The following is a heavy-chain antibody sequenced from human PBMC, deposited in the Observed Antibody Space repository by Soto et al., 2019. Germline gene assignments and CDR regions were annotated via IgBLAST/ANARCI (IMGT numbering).Heavy chain of an antibody. CDR1: GGTFSSYA. J-gene: IGHJ4*02. CDR2: INPNNGNT. CDR3: AREPSGGSCYDY. D-gene: IGHD2-15*01. V-gene: IGHV1-8*02. Sequence: ASVKVSCTASGGTFSSYAISWVRQATGQGLEWMGWINPNNGNTSYAQKFQGRVTMTRNTSISTAYMELSSLRSEDTAVYYCAREPSGGSCYDYWGQGTQVTVSS.